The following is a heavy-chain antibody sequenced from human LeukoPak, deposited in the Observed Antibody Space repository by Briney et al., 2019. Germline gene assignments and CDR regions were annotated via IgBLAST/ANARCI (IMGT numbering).Heavy chain of an antibody. Sequence: GRSLRLSCAASGFTFDDYAMHWVRQAPGKGLEWVSGISWNSGSIGYADSVKGRFTISRDNAKNSLYLQMNSLRAEDTALYYRAKAVGAYFPPLDYWGQGTLVTVSS. CDR2: ISWNSGSI. J-gene: IGHJ4*02. CDR3: AKAVGAYFPPLDY. V-gene: IGHV3-9*01. CDR1: GFTFDDYA. D-gene: IGHD1-26*01.